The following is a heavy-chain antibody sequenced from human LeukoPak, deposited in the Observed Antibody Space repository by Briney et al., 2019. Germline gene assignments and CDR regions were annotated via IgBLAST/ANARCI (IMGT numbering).Heavy chain of an antibody. Sequence: SETLSLTCAVSGGSISSGGYSWSWIRQPPGKGLEWIGYIYHSGSTYYNPSLKSRVTISVDRSKNQFSLKLSSVTAADTAVYYCARQYTIFGVALGWFDPWGQGTLVTVSS. CDR2: IYHSGST. V-gene: IGHV4-30-2*01. CDR3: ARQYTIFGVALGWFDP. D-gene: IGHD3-3*01. J-gene: IGHJ5*02. CDR1: GGSISSGGYS.